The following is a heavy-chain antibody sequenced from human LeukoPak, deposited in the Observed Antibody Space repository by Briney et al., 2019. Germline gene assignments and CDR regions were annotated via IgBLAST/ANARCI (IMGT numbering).Heavy chain of an antibody. Sequence: GASVKVSCKASGYTFTSYYMHWVRQAPGQGLEWMGWINPNSGGTNYAQKFQGRVTMTRDTSISTAYMELSRLRSDDTAVYYCARVYYDSSGYYYWLDGDKLFDYWGQGTLVTVSS. CDR3: ARVYYDSSGYYYWLDGDKLFDY. CDR1: GYTFTSYY. J-gene: IGHJ4*02. CDR2: INPNSGGT. V-gene: IGHV1-2*02. D-gene: IGHD3-22*01.